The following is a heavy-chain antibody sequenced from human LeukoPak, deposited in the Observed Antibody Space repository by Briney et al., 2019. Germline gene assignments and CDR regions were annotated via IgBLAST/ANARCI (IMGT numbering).Heavy chain of an antibody. CDR3: ARGPSMYSSSLRYYYYYMDV. CDR2: IIPIFGTA. CDR1: GGTFSSYA. V-gene: IGHV1-69*06. D-gene: IGHD6-6*01. Sequence: SVKVSCKASGGTFSSYAISWVRQAPGQGLEWMGEIIPIFGTANYAQKFQGRVTITADKSTSTAYMELSSLRSEDTAVYYCARGPSMYSSSLRYYYYYMDVWGKGTTVTVSS. J-gene: IGHJ6*03.